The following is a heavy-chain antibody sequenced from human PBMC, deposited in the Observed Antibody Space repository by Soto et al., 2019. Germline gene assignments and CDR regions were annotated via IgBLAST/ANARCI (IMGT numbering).Heavy chain of an antibody. Sequence: GGSLRLSCAASGFTFSSYWMHWVRQAPGKGLEWVSRINSDGSSTSYADSVKGRFTISRDNAKNTLYLQMNSLRAEDTAVYYCAREDPSSSFDYWGQGTLVTVSS. CDR3: AREDPSSSFDY. V-gene: IGHV3-74*01. J-gene: IGHJ4*02. CDR1: GFTFSSYW. CDR2: INSDGSST. D-gene: IGHD6-13*01.